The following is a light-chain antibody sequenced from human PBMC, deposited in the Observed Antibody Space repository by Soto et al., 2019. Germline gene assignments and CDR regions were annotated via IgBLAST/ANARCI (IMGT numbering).Light chain of an antibody. CDR2: SNN. Sequence: QSVLTQPPSASGTPGQRVTISCSGSSSNIGSNTVNWYQQLPGTATKLLIYSNNQRPSGVPDRFSGSRSGTSASLAISGLQSEDEADYYCAAWDDSLNAVVFGGGTKLTVL. V-gene: IGLV1-44*01. CDR3: AAWDDSLNAVV. CDR1: SSNIGSNT. J-gene: IGLJ2*01.